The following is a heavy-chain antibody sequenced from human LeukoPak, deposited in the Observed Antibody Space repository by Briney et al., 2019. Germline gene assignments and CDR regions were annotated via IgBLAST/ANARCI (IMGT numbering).Heavy chain of an antibody. CDR1: GGSLSGFY. D-gene: IGHD1-1*01. CDR3: ARASSFDKTTRWNPAYFGP. V-gene: IGHV4-34*01. J-gene: IGHJ5*02. CDR2: ISHSGTT. Sequence: ASETLSLTCAVHGGSLSGFYWSWIRQPPGKGLEWIGEISHSGTTNYNPSLKSRVTISVDTSKNQVSLDLASVTAADTAVYYCARASSFDKTTRWNPAYFGPWGPGSLVTVAS.